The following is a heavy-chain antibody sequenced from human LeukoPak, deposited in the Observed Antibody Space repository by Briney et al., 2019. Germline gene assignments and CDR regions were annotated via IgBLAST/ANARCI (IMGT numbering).Heavy chain of an antibody. J-gene: IGHJ4*02. V-gene: IGHV3-53*01. Sequence: GGSLRLSCAASGFTVSSNYMSWVRQAPGKGLEWVSVIYSGGSTYYADSVEGRFTISRDNSKNTLYLQMNSLRAEDTSVYHCASHRFYDSSGYLGNPFDYWGQGTLVTVSS. CDR3: ASHRFYDSSGYLGNPFDY. D-gene: IGHD3-22*01. CDR2: IYSGGST. CDR1: GFTVSSNY.